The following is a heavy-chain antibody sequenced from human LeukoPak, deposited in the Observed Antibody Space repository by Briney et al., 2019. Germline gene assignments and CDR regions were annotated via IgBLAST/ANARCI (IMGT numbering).Heavy chain of an antibody. J-gene: IGHJ4*02. CDR1: GFTVSSTY. V-gene: IGHV3-53*01. D-gene: IGHD2-15*01. CDR2: IYSGGNI. CDR3: ASRHCSGGGCYFAGADPFDY. Sequence: GGSLRLSCAASGFTVSSTYMSWVRQAPGKGLEWVSVIYSGGNIYYIDSVKGRFTISRDTSKNTLYLQMNSLRAEDTAVYYCASRHCSGGGCYFAGADPFDYWGQGTLVTVSS.